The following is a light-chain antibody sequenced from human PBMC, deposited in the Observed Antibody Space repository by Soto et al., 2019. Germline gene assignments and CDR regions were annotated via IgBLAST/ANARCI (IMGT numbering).Light chain of an antibody. V-gene: IGLV2-14*01. Sequence: SVLTRPASVSGSAGRSIASACTGTSSDGGGYNYVSWYQQHPGKAPKLMIYEVSNRPSGVSNRFSGSKSGNTASLTISGLQAEDEADYYCSSYTSSSTLYVFGTGTKV. CDR2: EVS. CDR1: SSDGGGYNY. CDR3: SSYTSSSTLYV. J-gene: IGLJ1*01.